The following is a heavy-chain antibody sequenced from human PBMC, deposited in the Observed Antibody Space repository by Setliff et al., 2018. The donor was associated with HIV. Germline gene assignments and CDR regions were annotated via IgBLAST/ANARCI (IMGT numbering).Heavy chain of an antibody. CDR3: AREGGMVRGALYYYYYYYMDV. V-gene: IGHV3-74*01. J-gene: IGHJ6*03. D-gene: IGHD3-10*01. CDR2: IDSDGSDT. Sequence: PGGSLRLSCVASGLTFSNYWMHWVRQAPGKGLVWVSRIDSDGSDTDYADSVRGRFTISRDNAKNTLYLQMTSLRAEDTAVYYCAREGGMVRGALYYYYYYYMDVWGKGTTVTVSS. CDR1: GLTFSNYW.